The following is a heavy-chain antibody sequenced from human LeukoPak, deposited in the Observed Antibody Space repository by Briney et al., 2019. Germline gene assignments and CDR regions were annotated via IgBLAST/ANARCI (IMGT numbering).Heavy chain of an antibody. Sequence: PGGSLRLSCAASGFTFSSYAMSWVRQAPGKGLEWVSAISGSGGSTYYADSVEGRFTISRDNSKNTLYLQMNGLRAEDTAVYYCAKICSSTSCHDAFDIWGQGTMVTVSS. CDR2: ISGSGGST. CDR1: GFTFSSYA. CDR3: AKICSSTSCHDAFDI. D-gene: IGHD2-2*01. J-gene: IGHJ3*02. V-gene: IGHV3-23*01.